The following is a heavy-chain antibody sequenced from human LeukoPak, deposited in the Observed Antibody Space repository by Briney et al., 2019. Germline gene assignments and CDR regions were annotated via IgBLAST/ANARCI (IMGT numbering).Heavy chain of an antibody. CDR1: GYTFTKYA. D-gene: IGHD4-17*01. J-gene: IGHJ6*02. CDR3: ARIMTVTTHHYYYGMDA. CDR2: INTNTGNP. Sequence: ASVKVSCKASGYTFTKYAMNWVRQAPGQGLEWMGWINTNTGNPTYAQGFTGRFVFSLDTSVSTAYLQISSLKAEDTAMYYCARIMTVTTHHYYYGMDAWGQGTTVTVSS. V-gene: IGHV7-4-1*02.